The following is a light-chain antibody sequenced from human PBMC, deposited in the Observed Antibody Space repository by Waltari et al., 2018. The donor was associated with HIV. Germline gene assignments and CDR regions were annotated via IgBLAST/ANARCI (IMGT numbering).Light chain of an antibody. CDR2: NVN. V-gene: IGLV2-14*03. J-gene: IGLJ2*01. CDR1: SGDLGGYNF. CDR3: SSYTSSGPRYVL. Sequence: QSALTQPASVSGSPGQSITIPCTGTSGDLGGYNFVSWYQKHPGKAPKLIIYNVNSRPSGVSIRFSGSRSANTASLTISGLQAEDEADYFCSSYTSSGPRYVLFGGGTRLTVL.